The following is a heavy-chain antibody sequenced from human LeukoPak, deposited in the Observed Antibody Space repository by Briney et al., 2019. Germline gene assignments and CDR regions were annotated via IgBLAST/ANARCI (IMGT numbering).Heavy chain of an antibody. CDR2: INHSGST. V-gene: IGHV4-34*01. CDR3: ARVSTAITDS. CDR1: GGSFSGYY. J-gene: IGHJ4*02. D-gene: IGHD5-18*01. Sequence: SETLSLTCAVYGGSFSGYYWSWIRQPPGKGLEWIGEINHSGSTNYNPSLKSQVTISVDTSKNQFSLKLSSVTAADTAVYYCARVSTAITDSWGQGTPVTVSS.